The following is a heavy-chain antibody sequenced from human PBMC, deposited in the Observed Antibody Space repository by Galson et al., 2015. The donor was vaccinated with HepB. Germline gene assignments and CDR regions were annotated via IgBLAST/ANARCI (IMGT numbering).Heavy chain of an antibody. CDR1: SGSFSGYY. CDR2: INHRGTT. D-gene: IGHD2-15*01. CDR3: TSTVLAATPGDY. V-gene: IGHV4-34*01. Sequence: ETLSLTCAVYSGSFSGYYWSWIRQPPGKGLEWIGEINHRGTTNYNASLKSRLTMSIDTAKNQFTLKLTSVTAADTAVYYCTSTVLAATPGDYWGQGTLVTVSS. J-gene: IGHJ4*02.